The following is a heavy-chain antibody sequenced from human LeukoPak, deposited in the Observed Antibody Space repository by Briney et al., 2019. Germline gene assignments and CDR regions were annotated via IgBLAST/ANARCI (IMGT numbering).Heavy chain of an antibody. D-gene: IGHD6-13*01. V-gene: IGHV3-30-3*02. Sequence: GGSLRLSCAASGFTFSSYAMHWVRQAPGKGLEWVAVISYDGSNKYYADSVKGRFTISRDNSKNTLYLQMNSLRAEDTAVYYCAKRPGYSSSWMEFDYWGQGTLVTVSS. J-gene: IGHJ4*02. CDR1: GFTFSSYA. CDR2: ISYDGSNK. CDR3: AKRPGYSSSWMEFDY.